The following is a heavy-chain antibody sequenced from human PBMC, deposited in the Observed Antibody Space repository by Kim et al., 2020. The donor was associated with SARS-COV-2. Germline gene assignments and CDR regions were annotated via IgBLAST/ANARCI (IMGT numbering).Heavy chain of an antibody. J-gene: IGHJ4*02. D-gene: IGHD3-22*01. CDR3: ARTYYYDSSGYYALKSYDY. V-gene: IGHV3-21*01. Sequence: GGSLRLSCAASGFTFSSYSMNWVRQAPGKGLEWVSSISSSSGYIYYADSVKGRLTISRDNAKNSLYLQMNSLRAEDTAVYYCARTYYYDSSGYYALKSYDYWGQGTLVTVSS. CDR2: ISSSSGYI. CDR1: GFTFSSYS.